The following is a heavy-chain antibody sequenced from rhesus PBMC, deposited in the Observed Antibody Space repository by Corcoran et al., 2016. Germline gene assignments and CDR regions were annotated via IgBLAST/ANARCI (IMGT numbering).Heavy chain of an antibody. D-gene: IGHD6-25*01. CDR3: ARRAGGRFAS. V-gene: IGHV4-80*01. CDR2: ISGERGST. J-gene: IGHJ4*01. CDR1: GASISGYW. Sequence: QVQLQESGPGLVKPSEPLSLTCAVSGASISGYWWSWIRQSPGTGLEWIGEISGERGSTYSNPSLNGLVTISKDASKSQCSLNLSAVTAADTAMYYCARRAGGRFASWGQGVLVTVSS.